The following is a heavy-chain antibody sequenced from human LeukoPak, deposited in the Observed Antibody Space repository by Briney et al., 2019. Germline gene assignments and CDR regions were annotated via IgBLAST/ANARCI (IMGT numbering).Heavy chain of an antibody. V-gene: IGHV1-2*02. J-gene: IGHJ4*02. CDR2: ININSGGK. D-gene: IGHD4-23*01. CDR3: ARDRVPYTVAPTSDY. Sequence: ASVKVSCKASGYSFIHCYMHWVRQAPGQGLEGMGYININSGGKNYALRFQGRLTITRDTSINTAYMELSRLRSDDTAVYYCARDRVPYTVAPTSDYWGQGTLVTVSS. CDR1: GYSFIHCY.